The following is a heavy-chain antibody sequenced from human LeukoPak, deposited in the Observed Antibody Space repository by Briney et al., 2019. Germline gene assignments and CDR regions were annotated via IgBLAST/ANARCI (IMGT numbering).Heavy chain of an antibody. CDR3: VRGRYYYDSSGYLDY. J-gene: IGHJ4*02. CDR2: IYSGGST. Sequence: GSLRLSCAASGFTVSSNYMSWVRQAPGKGLEWVSVIYSGGSTYYADSVKGRFTISRDNSKNTLYLQMNSLRTEDTTVYYCVRGRYYYDSSGYLDYWGQGTLVTVSS. D-gene: IGHD3-22*01. CDR1: GFTVSSNY. V-gene: IGHV3-53*05.